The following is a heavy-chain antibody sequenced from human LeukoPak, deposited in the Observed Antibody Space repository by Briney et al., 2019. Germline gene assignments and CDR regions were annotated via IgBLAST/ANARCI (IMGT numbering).Heavy chain of an antibody. V-gene: IGHV1-18*01. CDR1: GYTFTSYG. CDR2: ISAYNGNT. Sequence: ASVKVSCKASGYTFTSYGISWVRQAPGQGLEWMGWISAYNGNTNYAQNLQGRVTMTTDTSTSTAYMELRSLRSDDTAVYYCAKDRLGDCSGGRCSSFHYWGQGTLVTVSS. D-gene: IGHD2-15*01. CDR3: AKDRLGDCSGGRCSSFHY. J-gene: IGHJ4*02.